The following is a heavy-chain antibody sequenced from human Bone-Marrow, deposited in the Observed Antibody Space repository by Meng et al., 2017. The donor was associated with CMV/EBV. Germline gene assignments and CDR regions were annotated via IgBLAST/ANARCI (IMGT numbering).Heavy chain of an antibody. CDR2: ISYDGSNK. CDR1: GFTFSSYA. CDR3: ARDDFWSGYPRERYYYYYYGMAV. D-gene: IGHD3-3*01. Sequence: GESLKISCAASGFTFSSYAMHWVRQAPGKGLEWVAVISYDGSNKYYADSVKGRFTISRDNSKNTLYLQMNSLRAEDTAVYYCARDDFWSGYPRERYYYYYYGMAVWGQGTTVTVYS. V-gene: IGHV3-30*04. J-gene: IGHJ6*02.